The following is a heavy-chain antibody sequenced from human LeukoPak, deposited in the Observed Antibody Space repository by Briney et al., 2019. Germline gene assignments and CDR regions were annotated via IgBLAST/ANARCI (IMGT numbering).Heavy chain of an antibody. V-gene: IGHV4-59*01. D-gene: IGHD6-6*01. CDR1: GDSISSYY. Sequence: SETLSLTCTVSGDSISSYYWSWIRQPPGKGLEWIGYLSYSGTSNYNPSLKSRLTISKDTSNNQFSLKLTSVTAADTAVYFCARGVNWIDPWGQGTLVTVSS. CDR3: ARGVNWIDP. CDR2: LSYSGTS. J-gene: IGHJ5*02.